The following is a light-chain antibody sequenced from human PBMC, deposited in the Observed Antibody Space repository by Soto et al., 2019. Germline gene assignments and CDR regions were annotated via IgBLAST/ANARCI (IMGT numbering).Light chain of an antibody. CDR1: SSNIGSNT. J-gene: IGLJ1*01. V-gene: IGLV1-44*01. Sequence: QSVLTQPPSASGTPGQRVTISCSGSSSNIGSNTVNWYQQLPGTAPKLLIYSHNQRPSGVPDRFSGSKSGTSASLAISGLQSEDDADYYCAAWDDSLNGRVFGTGTKLTVL. CDR2: SHN. CDR3: AAWDDSLNGRV.